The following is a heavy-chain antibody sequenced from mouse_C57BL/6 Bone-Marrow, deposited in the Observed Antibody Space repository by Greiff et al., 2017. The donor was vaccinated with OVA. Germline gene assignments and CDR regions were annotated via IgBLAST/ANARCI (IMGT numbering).Heavy chain of an antibody. J-gene: IGHJ3*01. Sequence: QVQLQQSGAELARPGASVKMSCKASGYTFTSYTMHWVKQRPGQGLEWIGYIDPSSGYTKYNQKFKDKATLTADKSSSTAYMQLSSLTSEDSAVYYCAREDGNWFAYWGQGTLVTVSA. CDR1: GYTFTSYT. CDR3: AREDGNWFAY. V-gene: IGHV1-4*01. D-gene: IGHD2-1*01. CDR2: IDPSSGYT.